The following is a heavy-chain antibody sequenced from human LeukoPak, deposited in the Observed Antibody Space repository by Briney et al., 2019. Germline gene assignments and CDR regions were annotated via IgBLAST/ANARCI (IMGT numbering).Heavy chain of an antibody. CDR1: GFTFSNYA. Sequence: GGSLRLSCAASGFTFSNYAIRWVRQAPGKGLEWVSYISSSGSTKYYADSVKGRFTISRDNARNSLYLQMNSLRAEDTAVYFCARGGLSIMGYWGQGTLVTVSS. CDR2: ISSSGSTK. V-gene: IGHV3-48*01. CDR3: ARGGLSIMGY. D-gene: IGHD2/OR15-2a*01. J-gene: IGHJ4*02.